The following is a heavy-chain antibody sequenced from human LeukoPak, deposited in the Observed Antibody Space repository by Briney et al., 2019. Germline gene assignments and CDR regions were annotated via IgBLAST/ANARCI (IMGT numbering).Heavy chain of an antibody. J-gene: IGHJ5*02. CDR1: GGSISSYY. Sequence: SETLSLTCTVSGGSISSYYWSWIRQPPGKGLEWIGYICYSGSTNYNPSLKSRVTISVDTSKNQFSLKLSSVTAADTAVYYCARGDLQLRTGSWFDPWGQGTLVTVSS. D-gene: IGHD6-6*01. CDR2: ICYSGST. V-gene: IGHV4-59*08. CDR3: ARGDLQLRTGSWFDP.